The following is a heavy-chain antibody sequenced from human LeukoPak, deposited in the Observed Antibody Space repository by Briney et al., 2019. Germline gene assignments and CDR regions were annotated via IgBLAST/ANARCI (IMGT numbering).Heavy chain of an antibody. Sequence: GGSLRLSCAASGFTSSSYEMNWVRQAPGKGLEWVSYISRSGSIVYYADSVKGRFIISRDNAKNSLYLQMNSLRAEDTAVYYCARDLRDAYGEFDYWGQGTLVTVSS. J-gene: IGHJ4*02. V-gene: IGHV3-48*03. D-gene: IGHD3-10*01. CDR1: GFTSSSYE. CDR3: ARDLRDAYGEFDY. CDR2: ISRSGSIV.